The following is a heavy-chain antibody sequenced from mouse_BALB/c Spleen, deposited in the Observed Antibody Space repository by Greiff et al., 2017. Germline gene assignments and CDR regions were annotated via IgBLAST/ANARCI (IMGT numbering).Heavy chain of an antibody. D-gene: IGHD2-1*01. Sequence: VQLKQSGPELVKPGASVKISCKASGYTFTDYNMHWVKQSHGKSLEWIGYIYPYNGGTGYNQKFKSKATLTVDNSSSTAYMELRSLTSEDSAVYYCASRGYYGNYLDYWGQGTSVTVSS. CDR2: IYPYNGGT. CDR3: ASRGYYGNYLDY. V-gene: IGHV1S29*02. J-gene: IGHJ4*01. CDR1: GYTFTDYN.